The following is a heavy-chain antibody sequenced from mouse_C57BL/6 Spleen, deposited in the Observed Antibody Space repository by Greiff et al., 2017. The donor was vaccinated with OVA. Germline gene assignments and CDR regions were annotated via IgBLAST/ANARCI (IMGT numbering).Heavy chain of an antibody. CDR2: IDPNSGGT. V-gene: IGHV1-72*01. CDR3: ARVDDYYAMDY. CDR1: GYTFTSYW. J-gene: IGHJ4*01. Sequence: QVQLQQPGAELVKPGASVKLSCKASGYTFTSYWMHWVKQRPGRGLERIGRIDPNSGGTKYNEKFKSKATLTVDKPSSTAYMQLSSLTSEDSAVDYCARVDDYYAMDYWGQGTSVTVSS.